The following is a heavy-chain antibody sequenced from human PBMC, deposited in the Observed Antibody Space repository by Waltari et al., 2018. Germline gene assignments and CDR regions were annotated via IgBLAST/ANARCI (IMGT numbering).Heavy chain of an antibody. J-gene: IGHJ5*02. D-gene: IGHD1-26*01. CDR1: GGSISSYY. CDR3: ARAGRGNNWFDP. CDR2: IYYSGST. Sequence: QVQLQESGPGLVKPSETLSLTCTVSGGSISSYYWRWIRQPPGKGLEWIGYIYYSGSTNYNPSLKSRVTISVDTSKNQFSLKLSSVTAADTAVYYCARAGRGNNWFDPWGQGTLVTVSS. V-gene: IGHV4-59*01.